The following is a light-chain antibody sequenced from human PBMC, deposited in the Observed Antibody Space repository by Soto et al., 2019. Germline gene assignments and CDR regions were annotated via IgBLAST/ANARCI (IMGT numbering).Light chain of an antibody. CDR3: QQYYSTPHT. CDR2: AAS. J-gene: IGKJ5*01. Sequence: IQMTQSPSSRSASVGDRVTITCRASQSISSYLNWYQQKPGKAPKLLIYAASSLQSGVPSRFSGSGSGTDCTLTISSLQQEDGATYYCQQYYSTPHTFGQGTQLEIK. V-gene: IGKV1-39*01. CDR1: QSISSY.